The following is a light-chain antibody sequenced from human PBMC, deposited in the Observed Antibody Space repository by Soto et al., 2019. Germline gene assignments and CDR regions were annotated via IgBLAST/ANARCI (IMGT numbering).Light chain of an antibody. CDR3: QQYDRSAPGLT. CDR1: QSVSSSH. CDR2: GAS. V-gene: IGKV3-20*01. Sequence: EIVLTQSPGTLSLSPGERATLSCRASQSVSSSHLAWYQQKPGQAPRLLIYGASTRATGIPDRFSGSASGTDFTLTISRLDPEDFAVYYCQQYDRSAPGLTFGPGTKVDIK. J-gene: IGKJ3*01.